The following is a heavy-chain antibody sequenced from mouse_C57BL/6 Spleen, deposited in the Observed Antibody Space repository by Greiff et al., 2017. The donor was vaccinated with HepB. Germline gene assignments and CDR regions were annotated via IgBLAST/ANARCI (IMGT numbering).Heavy chain of an antibody. CDR3: ARLANWGSWFAY. V-gene: IGHV7-3*01. Sequence: EVKLVESGGGLVQPGGSLSLSCAASGFTFTDYYMSWVRQPPGKALEWLGFIRNKANGYTTEYSASVKGRFTISRDNSQSILYLQMNALRAEDSATYYCARLANWGSWFAYWGQGTLVTVSA. J-gene: IGHJ3*01. D-gene: IGHD4-1*01. CDR2: IRNKANGYTT. CDR1: GFTFTDYY.